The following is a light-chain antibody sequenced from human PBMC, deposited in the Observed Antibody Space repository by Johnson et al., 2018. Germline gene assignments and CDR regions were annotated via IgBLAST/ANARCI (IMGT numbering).Light chain of an antibody. CDR1: SSNIGNNY. V-gene: IGLV1-51*02. CDR2: ENN. CDR3: GTWASSLSAGNV. J-gene: IGLJ1*01. Sequence: QSVLTQPPSVSAAPGQKVTISCSGSSSNIGNNYVSWYQQLPGTAPKLLIYENNKRPSGIPDRFSGSKSGTSATLGITGLQTGGEADYYCGTWASSLSAGNVFGTGTKVTVL.